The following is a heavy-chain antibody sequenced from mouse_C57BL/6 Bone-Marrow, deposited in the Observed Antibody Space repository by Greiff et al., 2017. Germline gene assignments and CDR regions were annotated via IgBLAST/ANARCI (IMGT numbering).Heavy chain of an antibody. CDR2: ISSGGSYT. CDR3: ARPMDY. J-gene: IGHJ4*01. V-gene: IGHV5-6*01. CDR1: GFTFSSYG. Sequence: EVKLMESGGDLVKPGGSLKLSCAASGFTFSSYGMSWVRQTPDKRLEWVATISSGGSYTYYPDSVQGRFTISRDNDRNTLYLQMSSLKSGDTAMYYCARPMDYWGQGTSVTVSS.